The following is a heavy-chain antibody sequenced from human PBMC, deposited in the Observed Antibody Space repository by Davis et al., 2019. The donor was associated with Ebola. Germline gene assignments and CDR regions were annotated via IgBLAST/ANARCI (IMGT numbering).Heavy chain of an antibody. Sequence: GGSLRLSCVASGFTFSDSGLSWVRQAPGKGLEWVSYISRRGTNIYYADSVKGRFTISRDIAKNSLYLQMNSLRDEDTAVYYCARGSENWNYVDYWGQGTLVTVSS. CDR2: ISRRGTNI. CDR3: ARGSENWNYVDY. J-gene: IGHJ4*02. CDR1: GFTFSDSG. D-gene: IGHD1-1*01. V-gene: IGHV3-48*02.